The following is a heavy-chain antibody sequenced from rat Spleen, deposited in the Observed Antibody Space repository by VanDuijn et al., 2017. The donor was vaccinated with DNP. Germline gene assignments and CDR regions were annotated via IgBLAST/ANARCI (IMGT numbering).Heavy chain of an antibody. D-gene: IGHD1-11*01. Sequence: LVQPSQTLSLTCTVAGFSLTSYNVHWVRQPPGKGLEWMGVIWNTGGTRYNSALKSRLSISKDTSKSQVFLKMNSLQTEDTATYYCARGGGTTEAHFDYWGQGVMVTVSS. CDR2: IWNTGGT. V-gene: IGHV2-41*01. CDR3: ARGGGTTEAHFDY. CDR1: GFSLTSYN. J-gene: IGHJ2*01.